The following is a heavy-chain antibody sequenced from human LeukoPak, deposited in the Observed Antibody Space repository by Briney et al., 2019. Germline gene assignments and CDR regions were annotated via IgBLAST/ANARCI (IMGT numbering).Heavy chain of an antibody. Sequence: EGSLRLSCAASGFTVSSNYMSWVRQAPGKGLEWVSVIYSGGSTYYADSVKGRFTISRDNSKNTLYLQMNSLRAEDTAVYYCATGSKYYDILTGYSLYYYYYGMDVWGQGTTVTVSS. CDR1: GFTVSSNY. CDR2: IYSGGST. D-gene: IGHD3-9*01. J-gene: IGHJ6*02. V-gene: IGHV3-53*01. CDR3: ATGSKYYDILTGYSLYYYYYGMDV.